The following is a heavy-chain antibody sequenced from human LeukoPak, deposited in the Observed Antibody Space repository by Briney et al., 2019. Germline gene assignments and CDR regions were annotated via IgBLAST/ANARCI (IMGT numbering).Heavy chain of an antibody. V-gene: IGHV4-59*01. Sequence: SETLSLTCTVSGGSISSYYWSWIRQPPEKGLEWIGYIYYTGSTYSNPSLKSRVTISVDTSKNQFSLKLSSVTAADTAVYYCARARGYYYDSSAVISEYYFDYWGQGTLVTVSS. CDR2: IYYTGST. CDR1: GGSISSYY. D-gene: IGHD3-22*01. J-gene: IGHJ4*02. CDR3: ARARGYYYDSSAVISEYYFDY.